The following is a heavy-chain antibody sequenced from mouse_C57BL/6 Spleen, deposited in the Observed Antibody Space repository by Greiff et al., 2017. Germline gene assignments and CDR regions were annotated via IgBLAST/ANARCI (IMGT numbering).Heavy chain of an antibody. Sequence: EVQLMESGPGLVQPSQSLSLTCSFTCYSITCGYYWNWLRQFPGNKLEWMGYISYDGSNYYNPSLKNRIAITRDTSKNQFFLKWNSVTTEDTATSYCARETLGTVVATDAMDYWGQGTSVTVSS. V-gene: IGHV3-6*01. CDR3: ARETLGTVVATDAMDY. D-gene: IGHD1-1*01. CDR2: ISYDGSN. J-gene: IGHJ4*01. CDR1: CYSITCGYY.